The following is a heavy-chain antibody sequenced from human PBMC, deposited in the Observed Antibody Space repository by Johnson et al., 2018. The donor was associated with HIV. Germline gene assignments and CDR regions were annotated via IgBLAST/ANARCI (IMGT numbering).Heavy chain of an antibody. CDR1: GFTFSSYA. CDR2: ISYAGSNK. CDR3: ARVPNDAFDI. V-gene: IGHV3-30-3*01. J-gene: IGHJ3*02. Sequence: QMQLVESGGGVVQPGRSLRLSCAASGFTFSSYAMHWVRQAPGKGLEWVAVISYAGSNKYYADSVKGRFTIYRDNSKNTLYLQMNSLRAEDTAVYYCARVPNDAFDIWGQGTMVTVSS.